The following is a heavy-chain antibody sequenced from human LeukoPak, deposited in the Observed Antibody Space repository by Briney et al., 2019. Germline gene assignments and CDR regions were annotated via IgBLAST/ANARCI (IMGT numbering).Heavy chain of an antibody. J-gene: IGHJ3*02. CDR3: AKHTVGVTRVYAFDI. D-gene: IGHD1-26*01. Sequence: SGGSLRLSCAASGFTFSSYGMSWVRQAPGKGLEWVSAISSSGGSTYSTDSVKGRLTISRDNSKNTLYLQMNSLRAEDTAVCYCAKHTVGVTRVYAFDIWGQGTMVTVSS. CDR1: GFTFSSYG. V-gene: IGHV3-23*01. CDR2: ISSSGGST.